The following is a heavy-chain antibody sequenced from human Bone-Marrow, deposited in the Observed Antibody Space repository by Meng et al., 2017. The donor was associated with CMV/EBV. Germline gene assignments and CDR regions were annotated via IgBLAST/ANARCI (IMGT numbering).Heavy chain of an antibody. J-gene: IGHJ4*02. D-gene: IGHD1-26*01. CDR3: AVSKGWELPHPVED. CDR1: GYSFTTYW. Sequence: GGSLRLSCKGFGYSFTTYWIGWVRQMSGKGLEWMGIIYAGDSDTRYSPSFQGQVTISADKSISTAYLQWSSLKASDTAMYYCAVSKGWELPHPVEDWGPGPLVT. V-gene: IGHV5-51*01. CDR2: IYAGDSDT.